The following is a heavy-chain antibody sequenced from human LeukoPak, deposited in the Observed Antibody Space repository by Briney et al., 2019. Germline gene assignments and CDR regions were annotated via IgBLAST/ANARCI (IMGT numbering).Heavy chain of an antibody. V-gene: IGHV3-7*01. CDR1: GFIFKSYW. J-gene: IGHJ4*02. CDR3: ARNPYDILTGFYKNPGGFDL. Sequence: PGGSLRLSCAASGFIFKSYWMSWVRQAPGKGLEWVANIKQDGSEENYVDSVRGRFTISRDNAKKSLYLQMNSLRAEDTAVYYCARNPYDILTGFYKNPGGFDLWGQGTLVTVSS. D-gene: IGHD3-9*01. CDR2: IKQDGSEE.